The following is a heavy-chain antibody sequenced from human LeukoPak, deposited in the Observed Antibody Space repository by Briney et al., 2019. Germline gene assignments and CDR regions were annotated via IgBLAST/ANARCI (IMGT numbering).Heavy chain of an antibody. V-gene: IGHV3-30*18. Sequence: PGGSLRFSCAASGFTFSSYGMHWVRQAPGKGLEWVAVISYDGSNKYYADSVKGRFTISRDNSKNTLYLQMNSLRAEDTAVYYCAKSKREWVVVVPGFDYWGQGTLVTVSS. CDR2: ISYDGSNK. J-gene: IGHJ4*02. D-gene: IGHD3-22*01. CDR3: AKSKREWVVVVPGFDY. CDR1: GFTFSSYG.